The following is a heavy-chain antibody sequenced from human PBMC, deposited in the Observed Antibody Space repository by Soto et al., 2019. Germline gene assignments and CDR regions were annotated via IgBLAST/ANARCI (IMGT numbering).Heavy chain of an antibody. CDR1: GFTFSNAW. Sequence: GGSLRLSCAASGFTFSNAWMNWVRQAPGKGLEWVGRIKSKTDGETTDYAAPVKGRFTISRDDSKNTLYLQMNSLKTEDTAVYYCTTEPEYYFDYWGQGTLVTVSS. J-gene: IGHJ4*02. CDR3: TTEPEYYFDY. V-gene: IGHV3-15*07. CDR2: IKSKTDGETT.